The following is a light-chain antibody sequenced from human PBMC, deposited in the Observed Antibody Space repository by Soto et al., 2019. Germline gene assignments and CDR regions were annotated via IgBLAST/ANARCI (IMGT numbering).Light chain of an antibody. Sequence: EIVLTQSPGTLSLSPGERATLSCRASQSVSSSYLAWYQQNPGPAPRLLIYGASSRATGIPDRFSGSWSGTDFILTISRLDPEDVAVYYCQQYGSSRTFGQGTKVEIK. V-gene: IGKV3-20*01. J-gene: IGKJ1*01. CDR1: QSVSSSY. CDR2: GAS. CDR3: QQYGSSRT.